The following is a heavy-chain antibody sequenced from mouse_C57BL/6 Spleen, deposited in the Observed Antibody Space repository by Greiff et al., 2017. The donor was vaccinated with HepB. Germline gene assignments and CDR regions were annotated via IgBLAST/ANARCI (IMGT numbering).Heavy chain of an antibody. CDR1: GYTFTSYW. J-gene: IGHJ3*01. Sequence: QVQLQQPGAELVKPGASVKLSCKASGYTFTSYWMHWVKQRPGQGLEWIGMIHPNSGSTNYNEKFKSKATLTVDKSSSTAYMQLSSLTSEDSAVYYCARGDYGSSTGWFAYWGQGTLVTVSA. CDR3: ARGDYGSSTGWFAY. D-gene: IGHD1-1*01. V-gene: IGHV1-64*01. CDR2: IHPNSGST.